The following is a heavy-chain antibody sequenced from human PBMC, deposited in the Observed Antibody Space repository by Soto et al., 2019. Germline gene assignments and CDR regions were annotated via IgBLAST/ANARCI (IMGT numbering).Heavy chain of an antibody. D-gene: IGHD5-18*01. J-gene: IGHJ6*02. CDR3: ARGHVDTAMVYYYYYYGMDV. CDR2: ISSSGSTI. CDR1: GFTFSSYE. V-gene: IGHV3-48*03. Sequence: VGSLRLSCAASGFTFSSYEMNWVRQAPGKGLEWVSYISSSGSTIYYADSVKGRFTISRDNAKNSLYLQMNSLRAEDTAVYYCARGHVDTAMVYYYYYYGMDVWGQGTTVTVSS.